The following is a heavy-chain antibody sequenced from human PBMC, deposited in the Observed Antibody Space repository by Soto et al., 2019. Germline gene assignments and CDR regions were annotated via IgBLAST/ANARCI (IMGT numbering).Heavy chain of an antibody. CDR2: MNPNSGNT. CDR1: GYTFTSYD. Sequence: ASVKVSCKASGYTFTSYDINWVRQATGQGLEWMGWMNPNSGNTGYAQKFQGRVTMTRNTSISTAYMELSSLRSEDTAVYYCAKTALSTVTSYYYYMDVWGKGTTVTVSS. J-gene: IGHJ6*03. D-gene: IGHD4-17*01. V-gene: IGHV1-8*01. CDR3: AKTALSTVTSYYYYMDV.